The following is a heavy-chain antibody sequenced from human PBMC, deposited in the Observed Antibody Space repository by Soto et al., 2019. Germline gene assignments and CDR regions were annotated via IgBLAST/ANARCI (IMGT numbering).Heavy chain of an antibody. D-gene: IGHD2-2*01. CDR2: ISGYNGNT. CDR3: ARDEVPAANWLDR. J-gene: IGHJ5*02. V-gene: IGHV1-18*01. CDR1: GYIFIIYG. Sequence: ASVKVSCKASGYIFIIYGITWVRQAPGQGLEWMGWISGYNGNTKYADKLQGRVTMTTDTSTTTAYMELRSLRSDDTAVYYCARDEVPAANWLDRWGQGTLVTISS.